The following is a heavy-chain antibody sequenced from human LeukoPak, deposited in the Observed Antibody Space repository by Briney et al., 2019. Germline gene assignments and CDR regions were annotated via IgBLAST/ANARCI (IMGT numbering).Heavy chain of an antibody. J-gene: IGHJ4*02. CDR3: ARENAGSSGWRPWYYFDY. CDR2: ISGSGGST. D-gene: IGHD6-19*01. Sequence: GGSLRLSCAASGFTFSSYAMSWVRQAPGKGLEWVSAISGSGGSTYYADSVKGRFTISRDNSKNTLYRQMNSLRAEDTAVYYCARENAGSSGWRPWYYFDYWGQGTLVTVSS. CDR1: GFTFSSYA. V-gene: IGHV3-23*01.